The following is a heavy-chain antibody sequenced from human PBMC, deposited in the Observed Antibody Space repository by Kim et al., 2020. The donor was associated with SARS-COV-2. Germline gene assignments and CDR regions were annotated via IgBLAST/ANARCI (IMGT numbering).Heavy chain of an antibody. Sequence: GGSLRLSCAASGFTFSSYSMNWVRQAPGKGLEWVSSISSSSSYIYYADSVKGRFTISRDNAKNSLYLQMNSLRAEDTAVYYCARDHGWLAMGGHHFDYWGQGTLVTVSS. J-gene: IGHJ4*02. CDR2: ISSSSSYI. V-gene: IGHV3-21*04. CDR3: ARDHGWLAMGGHHFDY. D-gene: IGHD6-19*01. CDR1: GFTFSSYS.